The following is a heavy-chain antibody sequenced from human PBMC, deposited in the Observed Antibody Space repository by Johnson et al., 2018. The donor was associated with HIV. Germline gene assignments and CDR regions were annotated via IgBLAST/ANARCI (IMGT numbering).Heavy chain of an antibody. CDR1: GFTVSSNH. CDR2: IYGGGST. J-gene: IGHJ3*02. Sequence: VQLVESGGGVVQPGRSLRLSCAASGFTVSSNHMRWVRQAPGKGLEWVSVIYGGGSTYYADSVKGRFTISRDNSKNTLYLQMNSLRAEDTAVYYCARGGAYCGGDCNAFDIWGQGTMVTVSS. V-gene: IGHV3-66*02. D-gene: IGHD2-21*02. CDR3: ARGGAYCGGDCNAFDI.